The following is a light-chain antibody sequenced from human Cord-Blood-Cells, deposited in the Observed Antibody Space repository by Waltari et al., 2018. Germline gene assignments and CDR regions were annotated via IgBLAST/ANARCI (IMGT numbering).Light chain of an antibody. CDR1: QSISSY. CDR3: QQSYSTPPLT. J-gene: IGKJ4*01. CDR2: AAS. Sequence: DIQMTQSPSSLSASVGDRVTITCRASQSISSYLNWYQQKPGKAPKLLIYAASSLQNGXXXXFSGSGSGTDFTLTISSLQPEDFATYYCQQSYSTPPLTFGGGTKVEIK. V-gene: IGKV1-39*01.